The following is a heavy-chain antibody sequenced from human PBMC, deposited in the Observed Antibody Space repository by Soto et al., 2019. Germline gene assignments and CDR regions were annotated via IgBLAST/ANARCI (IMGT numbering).Heavy chain of an antibody. D-gene: IGHD4-17*01. CDR2: VDGNSGGT. Sequence: GASVKVSCKASGYSFTGYSIHWVRQAPGQGLEWMGWVDGNSGGTRSSQKFQGRVTMTRDTSISTAYMDLSRLTSDDTAVFYCARGRWGTGDYGGLIDYWGQGSLVTVSS. CDR3: ARGRWGTGDYGGLIDY. CDR1: GYSFTGYS. V-gene: IGHV1-2*02. J-gene: IGHJ4*02.